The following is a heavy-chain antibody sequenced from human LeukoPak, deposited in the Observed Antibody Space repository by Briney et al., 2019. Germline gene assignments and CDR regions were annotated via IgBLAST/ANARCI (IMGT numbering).Heavy chain of an antibody. D-gene: IGHD3-22*01. V-gene: IGHV4-59*01. Sequence: PSETLSLTCTVSGGSISSYYWSWIRQPPDKGLEWIGYIYFSGSTNYNPSLKSRVTISVDTSKNQFSLKLSSVTAADTAVYYCARVYYDSSGNYYFPFDSWGQGTLVTVSS. J-gene: IGHJ4*02. CDR3: ARVYYDSSGNYYFPFDS. CDR1: GGSISSYY. CDR2: IYFSGST.